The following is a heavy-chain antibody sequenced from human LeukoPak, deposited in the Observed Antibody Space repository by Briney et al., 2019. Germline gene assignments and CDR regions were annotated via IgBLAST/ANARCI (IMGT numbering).Heavy chain of an antibody. Sequence: ASVKVSCKASGYTFTGYFMHWVRQAPGQGLEWMGWINHNNGDTNYAQKFQGRVTMTRDTSISTAYMELNSLRSDDTAMYYCARASGTYVYDAFDIWGQGTMVTVSS. CDR1: GYTFTGYF. CDR3: ARASGTYVYDAFDI. J-gene: IGHJ3*02. D-gene: IGHD1-26*01. V-gene: IGHV1-2*02. CDR2: INHNNGDT.